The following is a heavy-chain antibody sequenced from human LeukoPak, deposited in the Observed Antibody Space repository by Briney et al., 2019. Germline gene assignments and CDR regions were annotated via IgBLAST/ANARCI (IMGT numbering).Heavy chain of an antibody. CDR3: ARDGYCSSTSCYNWGYYYYYYMDV. V-gene: IGHV3-21*01. CDR1: GFTFSSYS. CDR2: ISSSSSYI. J-gene: IGHJ6*03. D-gene: IGHD2-2*03. Sequence: PGGSLRLSCAASGFTFSSYSMNWVRQAPGKGLEWVSSISSSSSYIYYADSVKGRFTISRDNAKNSLYLQMNSLRAEDTAVYYCARDGYCSSTSCYNWGYYYYYYMDVWGKGTTVTVSS.